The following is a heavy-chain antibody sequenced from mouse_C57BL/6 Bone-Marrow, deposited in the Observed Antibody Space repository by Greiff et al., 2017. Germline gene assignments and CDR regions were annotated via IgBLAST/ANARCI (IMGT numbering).Heavy chain of an antibody. CDR3: ARHGSIIDY. V-gene: IGHV1-19*01. J-gene: IGHJ2*01. CDR1: GYTFTDYY. D-gene: IGHD1-1*01. Sequence: EVQLQQSGPVLVKPGASVKMSCKASGYTFTDYYMNWVKQSHGKSLEWIGVINPYNGGTSYNQKFKGKATLTVDKSSSTAYMELNSLTSEDSAVYYCARHGSIIDYWGQGTTLTVSS. CDR2: INPYNGGT.